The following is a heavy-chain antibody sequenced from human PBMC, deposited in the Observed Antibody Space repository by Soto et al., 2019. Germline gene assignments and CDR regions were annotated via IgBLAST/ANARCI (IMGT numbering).Heavy chain of an antibody. CDR2: ISGSGGST. CDR1: GFTFSSYA. CDR3: AKDSKPKYSSSSIADY. J-gene: IGHJ4*02. V-gene: IGHV3-23*01. Sequence: GGSLRLSCAASGFTFSSYAMSWVRRAPGKGLEWVSAISGSGGSTYYADSVKGRFTISRDNSKNTLYLQMNSLRAEDTAVYYCAKDSKPKYSSSSIADYWGQGTLVTVSS. D-gene: IGHD6-6*01.